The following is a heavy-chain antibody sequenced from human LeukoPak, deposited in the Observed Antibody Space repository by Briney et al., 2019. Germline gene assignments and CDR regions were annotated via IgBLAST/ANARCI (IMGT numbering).Heavy chain of an antibody. Sequence: GGSLRLSCAASGFTFSSYAMSWVRQAPGKGLEWVSAISGSSGSTYYADSVKGRFTISRDNSKNTLYPQMNSLRAEDTAVYYCAKDGYGDYRNWFDPWGQGTLVTVSS. J-gene: IGHJ5*02. V-gene: IGHV3-23*01. D-gene: IGHD4-17*01. CDR3: AKDGYGDYRNWFDP. CDR1: GFTFSSYA. CDR2: ISGSSGST.